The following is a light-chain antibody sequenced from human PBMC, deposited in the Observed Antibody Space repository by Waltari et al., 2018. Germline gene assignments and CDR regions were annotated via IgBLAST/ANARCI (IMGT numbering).Light chain of an antibody. CDR2: KAS. J-gene: IGKJ1*01. CDR1: QSIRGW. CDR3: QHYGGDSRI. Sequence: DIQMTQSPSTLSASVGDRVTLTCRASQSIRGWLAWFQQKPGKAPKLLIYKASHLESGVPSRFSGSGFGTEFTLTISSLQPDDIATYYGQHYGGDSRIFGQGTKVEIK. V-gene: IGKV1-5*03.